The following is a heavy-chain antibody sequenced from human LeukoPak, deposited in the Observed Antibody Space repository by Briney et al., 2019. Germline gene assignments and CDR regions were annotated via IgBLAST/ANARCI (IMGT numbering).Heavy chain of an antibody. D-gene: IGHD3-22*01. CDR2: IYTSGST. CDR3: ASTYYYDSSGYNFDY. Sequence: SETLSLTCTVSGGSISSGSYYWSWIRQPAGKGLEWIGRIYTSGSTNYNPSLKSRVTISVDTSKNQFSLKLSSVTAADTAVYYCASTYYYDSSGYNFDYWGQGTLVTVSS. CDR1: GGSISSGSYY. J-gene: IGHJ4*02. V-gene: IGHV4-61*02.